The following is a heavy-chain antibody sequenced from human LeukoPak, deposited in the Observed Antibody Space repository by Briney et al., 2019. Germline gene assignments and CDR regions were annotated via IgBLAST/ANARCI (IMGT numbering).Heavy chain of an antibody. CDR1: GDSISSLNHY. CDR3: ARLDDFWSGYAFFDS. J-gene: IGHJ4*02. D-gene: IGHD3-3*01. CDR2: IYHNGFT. V-gene: IGHV4-39*01. Sequence: SETLSLTCTVSGDSISSLNHYWGWIRQPPGKGLEWIGTIYHNGFTYYNPSLKSRVTISVDTSENQFSLKLSSVTAADTAVYYCARLDDFWSGYAFFDSWGQGTLVTVSS.